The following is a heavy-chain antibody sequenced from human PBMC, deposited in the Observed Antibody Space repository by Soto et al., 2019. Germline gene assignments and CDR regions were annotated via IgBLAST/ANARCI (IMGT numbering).Heavy chain of an antibody. Sequence: QVQLQQWGAGLLKPSETLSLTCAVSGGSFSGYYWSWIRQSPGKGLEWIGDINHSGGTNYNPSLKSRVTISIDTSRSQCSLRLSSVPAADTAVYDCARGLPLSENCWNGCDYFDSGGLGSLVTV. CDR2: INHSGGT. V-gene: IGHV4-34*01. CDR3: ARGLPLSENCWNGCDYFDS. CDR1: GGSFSGYY. J-gene: IGHJ4*02. D-gene: IGHD3-3*01.